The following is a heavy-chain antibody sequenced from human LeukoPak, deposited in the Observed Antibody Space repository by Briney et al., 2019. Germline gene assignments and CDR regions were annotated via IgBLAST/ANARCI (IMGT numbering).Heavy chain of an antibody. V-gene: IGHV3-43*01. D-gene: IGHD3-10*01. J-gene: IGHJ6*03. CDR1: GFTFDDYT. Sequence: GGSLRLSCAASGFTFDDYTMHWVRQAPGKGLEWVSLISWDGGSTYYADSVKGRFTISRDNSKNSLYLQMNSLRTEDTALYYCAKGGTRGRYYYYYMDVWGKGTTVTVSS. CDR2: ISWDGGST. CDR3: AKGGTRGRYYYYYMDV.